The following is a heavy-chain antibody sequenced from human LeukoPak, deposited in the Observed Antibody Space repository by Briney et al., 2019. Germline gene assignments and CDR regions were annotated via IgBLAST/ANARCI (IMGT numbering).Heavy chain of an antibody. CDR3: ARVVAARWLARGWHFDY. V-gene: IGHV1-8*01. Sequence: GASVKVSCKASGYTFTSYDINWVRQATGQGLEWMGWMNPNSGNTGYAQKFQGRVTMTRNTSISTAYMELSSLRSEDTAVYYCARVVAARWLARGWHFDYWGQGTLVTVSS. CDR2: MNPNSGNT. J-gene: IGHJ4*02. CDR1: GYTFTSYD. D-gene: IGHD6-6*01.